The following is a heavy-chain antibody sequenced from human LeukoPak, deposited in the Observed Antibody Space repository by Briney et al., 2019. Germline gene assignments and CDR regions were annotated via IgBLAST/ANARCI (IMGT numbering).Heavy chain of an antibody. Sequence: GGSLRLSCAVSGFTFSSYAMSWVRQAPGKGLEWVSAISGSGGSTYYADSVKGRFTISRDNSKNTLHLQMNSLRAEDTAVYYCANRDYGRDYWGQGTLVTVSS. D-gene: IGHD4-17*01. V-gene: IGHV3-23*01. CDR2: ISGSGGST. CDR1: GFTFSSYA. CDR3: ANRDYGRDY. J-gene: IGHJ4*02.